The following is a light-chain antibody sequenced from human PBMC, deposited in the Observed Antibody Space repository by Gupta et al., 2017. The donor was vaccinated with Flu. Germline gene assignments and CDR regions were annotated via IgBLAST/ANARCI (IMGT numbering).Light chain of an antibody. V-gene: IGLV8-61*01. Sequence: VVPQEPSFSVSRGGPVTVACGFTSGSVSSTHYPSWFQQTPGQAPRILIYKINIRSSGVPDRFSGSILGNKAALTITGAQADDESDYYCVLYMSSGSWVFGGGTKVTVL. J-gene: IGLJ3*02. CDR2: KIN. CDR1: SGSVSSTHY. CDR3: VLYMSSGSWV.